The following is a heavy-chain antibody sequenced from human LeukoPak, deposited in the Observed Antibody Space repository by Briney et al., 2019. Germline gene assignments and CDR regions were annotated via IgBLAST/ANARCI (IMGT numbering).Heavy chain of an antibody. J-gene: IGHJ5*02. CDR2: IYYSGST. CDR1: GGSISSYY. CDR3: ARGLGYCSSTSCLGNWFDP. Sequence: SETLSLTCTVSGGSISSYYWSWIRQPPGKGLEWIGYIYYSGSTNYNPSLKSRVTISVDTSKNQFSLKLSSVTAADTAVYYCARGLGYCSSTSCLGNWFDPWGQGTLVTVSS. D-gene: IGHD2-2*01. V-gene: IGHV4-59*01.